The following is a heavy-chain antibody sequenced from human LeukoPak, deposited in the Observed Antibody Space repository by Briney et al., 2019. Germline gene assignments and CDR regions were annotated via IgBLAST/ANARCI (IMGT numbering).Heavy chain of an antibody. V-gene: IGHV3-21*01. CDR2: ITTSSSYI. CDR1: GFTFSSYS. J-gene: IGHJ5*02. CDR3: VKPYYFSSGSLT. D-gene: IGHD3-10*01. Sequence: PGGSLRLSCAASGFTFSSYSMNWVRQAPGKGLEWVSSITTSSSYIYYADSVKGRFTISRDNAKNSLHLQMNSLRAEDTAVYYCVKPYYFSSGSLTWGQGTLVTVSS.